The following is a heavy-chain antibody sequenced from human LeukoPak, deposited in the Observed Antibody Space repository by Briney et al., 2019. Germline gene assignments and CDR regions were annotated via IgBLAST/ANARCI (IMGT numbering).Heavy chain of an antibody. V-gene: IGHV1-2*02. J-gene: IGHJ5*02. CDR3: AREVYRAVAGTTIVWFDP. Sequence: ASVKVSCKASGYTFTSYYMHWVRQAPGQGLEWMGWINPNSGGTNYAQKFQGRVTMTRDTSISTAYMELSRLRSDDTAVYYCAREVYRAVAGTTIVWFDPWGQGTLVTVSS. CDR2: INPNSGGT. D-gene: IGHD6-19*01. CDR1: GYTFTSYY.